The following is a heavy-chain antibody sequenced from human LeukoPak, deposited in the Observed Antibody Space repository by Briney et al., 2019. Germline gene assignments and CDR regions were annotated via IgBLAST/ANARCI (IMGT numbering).Heavy chain of an antibody. J-gene: IGHJ6*04. CDR3: AELGITMIGGV. D-gene: IGHD3-10*02. Sequence: GGSLRLSCAASGFTFSSYGMSWVRHAPGKGLERVSYVSSSGSTIYYADSVKGRFTISRDNAKNSLYLQMNSLRAEDTAVYYCAELGITMIGGVWGKGTTVTISS. V-gene: IGHV3-48*04. CDR2: VSSSGSTI. CDR1: GFTFSSYG.